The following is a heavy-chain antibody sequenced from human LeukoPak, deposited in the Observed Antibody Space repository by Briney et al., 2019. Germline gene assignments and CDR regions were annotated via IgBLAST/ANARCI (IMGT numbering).Heavy chain of an antibody. CDR1: RFTFSSYT. CDR3: ARDRTITGTIIDY. Sequence: GGSLRLSCAASRFTFSSYTMNWVRQAPGKGREWVSSISSSSSDIYYADSVKGRFTISRDNAKNSLFLQMNSLRAEDTAVYYCARDRTITGTIIDYWGQGTLVTVSS. J-gene: IGHJ4*02. CDR2: ISSSSSDI. V-gene: IGHV3-21*01. D-gene: IGHD1-7*01.